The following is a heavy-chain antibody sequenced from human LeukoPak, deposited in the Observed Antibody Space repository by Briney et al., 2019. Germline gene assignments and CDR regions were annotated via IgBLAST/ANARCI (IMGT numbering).Heavy chain of an antibody. D-gene: IGHD3-22*01. V-gene: IGHV3-48*02. CDR2: ISTSSGTI. Sequence: GGSLRLSCAASGFTFSSYWMHWVRQAPGKGLEWVSYISTSSGTIFYADSVKGRFTISRDNAKNSLYLQTNSLRDEDTAVYSCARKSYYYDSSGYFFDYWGQGTLVTVSS. J-gene: IGHJ4*02. CDR1: GFTFSSYW. CDR3: ARKSYYYDSSGYFFDY.